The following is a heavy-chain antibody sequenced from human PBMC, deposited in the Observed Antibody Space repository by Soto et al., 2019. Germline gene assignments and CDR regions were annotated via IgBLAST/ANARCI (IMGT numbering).Heavy chain of an antibody. CDR3: ARWQEGEAPSH. J-gene: IGHJ4*02. D-gene: IGHD3-16*01. V-gene: IGHV4-31*03. CDR2: IYYSGST. Sequence: QVQLQESGPGLVKPSQTLSLTCTVSGGSISSGGYYWSWIRQHPGKGLEWIGYIYYSGSTSYNPCLKIRVTISVDTSKNQFSLKLSSVTAADTAVYYCARWQEGEAPSHWGQGTLVTVSS. CDR1: GGSISSGGYY.